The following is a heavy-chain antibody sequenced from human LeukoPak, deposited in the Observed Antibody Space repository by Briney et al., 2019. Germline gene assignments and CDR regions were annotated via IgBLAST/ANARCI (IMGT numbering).Heavy chain of an antibody. J-gene: IGHJ6*03. D-gene: IGHD4-23*01. CDR1: GFTFSTYG. Sequence: PGGSLRLSCAASGFTFSTYGMHWVRQAPGKGLEWVAFIRYDGSNKYYADSVKGRFTIARDNSKNTLYLQMNSLRAEDTAVYYCAKDDGGFNCMDVWGKGTTVTVSS. V-gene: IGHV3-30*02. CDR2: IRYDGSNK. CDR3: AKDDGGFNCMDV.